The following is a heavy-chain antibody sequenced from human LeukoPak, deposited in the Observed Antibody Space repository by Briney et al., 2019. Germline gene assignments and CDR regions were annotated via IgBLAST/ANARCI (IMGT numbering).Heavy chain of an antibody. Sequence: GGSLRLSCAASGFSLSNYALSWVRQAPGKGLEWVSSFTAGGSSTYNTDSVEGRFTISRDISKNTLYMQMNSLRAEDTAIYYCARGGGLQRRYFEYWGQGTLLTVSS. D-gene: IGHD2-15*01. CDR2: FTAGGSST. CDR1: GFSLSNYA. CDR3: ARGGGLQRRYFEY. J-gene: IGHJ4*02. V-gene: IGHV3-23*01.